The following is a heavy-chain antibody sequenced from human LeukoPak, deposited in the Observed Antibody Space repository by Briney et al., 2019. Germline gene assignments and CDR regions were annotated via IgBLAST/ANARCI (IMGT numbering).Heavy chain of an antibody. CDR2: ISSGSGTI. CDR3: AREGVRDI. CDR1: GFTFYSYR. Sequence: PGGSLRLSCAVSGFTFYSYRMNWVRQAPGKGLEWVSYISSGSGTIYYADSVKGRFTISRDNAKNSLYLQMNSLRAEDTAVYYCAREGVRDIWGQGTMVTVSS. D-gene: IGHD3-10*02. J-gene: IGHJ3*02. V-gene: IGHV3-48*01.